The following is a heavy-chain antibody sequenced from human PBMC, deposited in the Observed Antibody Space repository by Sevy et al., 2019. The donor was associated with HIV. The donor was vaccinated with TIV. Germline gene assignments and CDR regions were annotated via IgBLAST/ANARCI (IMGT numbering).Heavy chain of an antibody. J-gene: IGHJ4*02. CDR2: IRGSSGSY. V-gene: IGHV3-48*02. CDR1: GFTFSSYS. CDR3: TRNRGYHTFDH. Sequence: GGSLRLSCAASGFTFSSYSMNWVRQAPGKGLEWVSYIRGSSGSYMPYYADSVKGRFTISRDNAKNSLYLQMNSLRDEDTAVYYCTRNRGYHTFDHWGQGTLVTVSS. D-gene: IGHD5-12*01.